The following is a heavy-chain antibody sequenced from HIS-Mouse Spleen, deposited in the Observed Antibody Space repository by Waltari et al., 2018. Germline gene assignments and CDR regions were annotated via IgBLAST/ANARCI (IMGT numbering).Heavy chain of an antibody. CDR2: IYYSGST. D-gene: IGHD6-13*01. CDR3: AREIPYSSSWYDWYFDL. J-gene: IGHJ2*01. CDR1: GGSISSSSYY. V-gene: IGHV4-39*07. Sequence: QLQLQESGPGLVKPSETLSLTCTVSGGSISSSSYYWGWIRQPPGKGLEWIGSIYYSGSTNYNPSLNSRVTRSVDTSKNQFSLKLSSVTAADTAVYYCAREIPYSSSWYDWYFDLWGRGTLVTVSS.